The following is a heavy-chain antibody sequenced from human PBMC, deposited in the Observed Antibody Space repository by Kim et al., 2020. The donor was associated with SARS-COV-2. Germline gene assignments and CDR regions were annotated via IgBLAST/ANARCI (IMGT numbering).Heavy chain of an antibody. D-gene: IGHD3-10*01. CDR3: AREGSGSYNWLDP. Sequence: SQNFQGRVTITRETSATTAYMELSSLKSKDTAVYYCAREGSGSYNWLDPWGQGTLVTVSS. J-gene: IGHJ5*02. V-gene: IGHV1-3*01.